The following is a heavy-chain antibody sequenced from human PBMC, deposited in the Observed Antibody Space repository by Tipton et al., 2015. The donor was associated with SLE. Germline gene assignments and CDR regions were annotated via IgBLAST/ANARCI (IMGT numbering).Heavy chain of an antibody. V-gene: IGHV3-48*03. CDR2: ISSSGSTI. CDR3: AREGYYYDSGGYYPYFDY. D-gene: IGHD3-22*01. CDR1: GFTFSSYE. Sequence: GSLRLSCAASGFTFSSYEMNWVRQAPGKGLEWVSYISSSGSTIYYADSVKGRFSISRDNAKNSLFLQMSSPRVEDTAVYYCAREGYYYDSGGYYPYFDYWGRGTLVTVSS. J-gene: IGHJ4*02.